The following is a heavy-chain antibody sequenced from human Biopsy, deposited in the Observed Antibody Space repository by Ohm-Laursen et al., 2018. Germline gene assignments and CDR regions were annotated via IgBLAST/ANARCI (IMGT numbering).Heavy chain of an antibody. D-gene: IGHD4-11*01. J-gene: IGHJ6*02. V-gene: IGHV4-59*02. CDR3: ARDSGILNYGNFKYYHYYGMDV. Sequence: SETLSLTWTVSGDSVTKYYWSWIRQPPGKGLEWIGHIYYSVMTNYNPSLQSRVSISVDTSRNQVSLTLSSVTAADTAVYYCARDSGILNYGNFKYYHYYGMDVWGQGTKVTVPS. CDR1: GDSVTKYY. CDR2: IYYSVMT.